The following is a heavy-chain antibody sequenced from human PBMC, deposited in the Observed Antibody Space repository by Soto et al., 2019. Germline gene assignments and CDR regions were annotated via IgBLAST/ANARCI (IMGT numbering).Heavy chain of an antibody. D-gene: IGHD6-19*01. V-gene: IGHV3-23*01. Sequence: GGSLRLSCAASGFTFSSYSMSWVRQAPGKGLEWVSSITGGGENTHYADSVKGRFTISRDNSKNTLSLQMNSLRVDETAVYHCAKGRIAVAAPFNWFDPWGQGTLVTVSS. CDR3: AKGRIAVAAPFNWFDP. CDR1: GFTFSSYS. CDR2: ITGGGENT. J-gene: IGHJ5*02.